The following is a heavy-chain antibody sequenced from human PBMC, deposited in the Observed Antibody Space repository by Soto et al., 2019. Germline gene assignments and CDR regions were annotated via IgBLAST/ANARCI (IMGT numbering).Heavy chain of an antibody. D-gene: IGHD5-18*01. Sequence: PGGSLRLSCAASGFTFSSYAMSWVRQAPGKGLEWVSAISGSGGSTYYADSVKGRFTISRDNSKNTLYLQMNSLRAEDTAVYYCAKDTAHKHLKSAHVDKIWGQGTLVTVSS. J-gene: IGHJ4*02. CDR2: ISGSGGST. CDR1: GFTFSSYA. V-gene: IGHV3-23*01. CDR3: AKDTAHKHLKSAHVDKI.